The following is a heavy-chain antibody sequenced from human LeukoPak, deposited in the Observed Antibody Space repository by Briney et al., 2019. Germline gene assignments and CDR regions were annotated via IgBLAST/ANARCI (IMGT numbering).Heavy chain of an antibody. Sequence: GGSLRLSCAASGFTFSSYAMSWVRQAPGKGLEWVSAISGSGGSTYYADSVKGRFTISRDNSKNTLYLQMNSLRAEDTAVYYCAKDFAITMVRGVIYFDYWGQGTLVTVSS. V-gene: IGHV3-23*01. D-gene: IGHD3-10*01. J-gene: IGHJ4*02. CDR3: AKDFAITMVRGVIYFDY. CDR2: ISGSGGST. CDR1: GFTFSSYA.